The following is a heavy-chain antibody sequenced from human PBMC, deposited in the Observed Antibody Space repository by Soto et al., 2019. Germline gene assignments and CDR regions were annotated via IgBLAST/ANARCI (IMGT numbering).Heavy chain of an antibody. CDR3: ARDRSAPPDNVVVAAAIPPAYFDY. CDR2: ISSSSSTI. Sequence: EVQLVESGEGLVQPGGSLRLSCAASGFTFSTYTMNWVRQAPGKGREWVPYISSSSSTIYYADSVKGRFTISRDNAKNSLYLEMNSLRAEDTAVYYCARDRSAPPDNVVVAAAIPPAYFDYWGQGTLVTVSS. V-gene: IGHV3-48*01. CDR1: GFTFSTYT. D-gene: IGHD2-15*01. J-gene: IGHJ4*02.